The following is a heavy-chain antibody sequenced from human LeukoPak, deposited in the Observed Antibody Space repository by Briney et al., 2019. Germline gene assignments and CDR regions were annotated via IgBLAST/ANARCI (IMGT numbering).Heavy chain of an antibody. CDR2: ISGSGGIT. D-gene: IGHD1-26*01. J-gene: IGHJ6*02. Sequence: GGSLRLSCAVSGYTFSSYALSWVRQAPGKGLEWVSIISGSGGITYYADSVVKGRFTISRDSSKNTLYLQMNSLRVEDTAVYYCARGGGTSGSYYPYYYYGLDVWGQGTTVTVSS. CDR3: ARGGGTSGSYYPYYYYGLDV. CDR1: GYTFSSYA. V-gene: IGHV3-23*01.